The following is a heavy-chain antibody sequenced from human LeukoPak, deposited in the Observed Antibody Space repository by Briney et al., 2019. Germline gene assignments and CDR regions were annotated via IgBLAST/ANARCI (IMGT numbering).Heavy chain of an antibody. CDR1: GFNLSSYW. CDR2: INSDGSST. J-gene: IGHJ4*02. Sequence: GGSLRLSCEASGFNLSSYWMHWVRQAPGKGLVWVSRINSDGSSTRYADSVKGRLTISRDNSKNTLYLQMNSLRAEDTAVYYCARRAGAYSHPYDYWGQGTLVTVSS. D-gene: IGHD4/OR15-4a*01. V-gene: IGHV3-74*01. CDR3: ARRAGAYSHPYDY.